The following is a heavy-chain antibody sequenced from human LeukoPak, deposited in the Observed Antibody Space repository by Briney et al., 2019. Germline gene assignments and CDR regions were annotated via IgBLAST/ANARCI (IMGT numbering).Heavy chain of an antibody. CDR2: IKPDGSES. CDR1: GFTFSNYW. Sequence: GAPRVSPAAPGFTFSNYWLSWVRQAPGEGLGWVANIKPDGSESQYVDSVKGRFTLSRDNAKNSLYLQMNSLRAEDTAVYYCARWRKGYNSNWYFDYWGQGTLATVSS. CDR3: ARWRKGYNSNWYFDY. J-gene: IGHJ4*02. D-gene: IGHD6-13*01. V-gene: IGHV3-7*02.